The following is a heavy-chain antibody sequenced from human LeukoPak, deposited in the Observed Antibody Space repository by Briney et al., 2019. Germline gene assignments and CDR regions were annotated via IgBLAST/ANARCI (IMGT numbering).Heavy chain of an antibody. CDR3: ARHSPSGWYYFDS. V-gene: IGHV4-4*07. Sequence: PSETLSLTCSFSGDSMTTFDWSWIRQPAGKGLEWVGQVFTSGSTAYSASLKSRLTISLDKSNNQVSLKLLSATAADTAVYYCARHSPSGWYYFDSWGQGALVIVSS. J-gene: IGHJ4*02. CDR1: GDSMTTFD. CDR2: VFTSGST. D-gene: IGHD6-19*01.